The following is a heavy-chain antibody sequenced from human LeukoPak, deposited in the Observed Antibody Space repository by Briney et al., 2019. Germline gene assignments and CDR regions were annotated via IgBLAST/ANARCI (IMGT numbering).Heavy chain of an antibody. CDR2: MNPNSGNT. Sequence: ASVKVSCKASGYTFTSYDINWVRQATGQGLEWMRCMNPNSGNTGYAQKFQGRVTMTRNTSISTAYMELSSLRSEDTAVYYCARGPLLWFGTHYYYMDVWGKGTTVTVSS. J-gene: IGHJ6*03. D-gene: IGHD3-10*01. CDR1: GYTFTSYD. V-gene: IGHV1-8*01. CDR3: ARGPLLWFGTHYYYMDV.